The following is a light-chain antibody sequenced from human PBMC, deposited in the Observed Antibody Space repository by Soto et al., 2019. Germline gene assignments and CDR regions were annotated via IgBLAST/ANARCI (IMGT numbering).Light chain of an antibody. V-gene: IGKV1-39*01. Sequence: DIQMTQSPSSLSASVGDRVTITCPASQSISSYLNWYQQKPGKAHKLLIYAASSLQSGVPSRFSGSGSRTDFTLTISSLQPEDIATYYCHQSYSTPPTFDQGTKVEFK. CDR1: QSISSY. CDR2: AAS. J-gene: IGKJ1*01. CDR3: HQSYSTPPT.